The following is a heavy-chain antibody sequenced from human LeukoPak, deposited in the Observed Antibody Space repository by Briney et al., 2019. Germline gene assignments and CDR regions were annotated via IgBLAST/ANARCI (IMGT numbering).Heavy chain of an antibody. D-gene: IGHD5-24*01. CDR1: GYSFTSYW. CDR2: IDPSDSYT. Sequence: GESLKISCKGSGYSFTSYWISWVRQMPGKGLEWMGRIDPSDSYTNYSPSFRGHVTISADKSISTAYLQWSSLKASDTAMYYCARLQVEMATAVDYWGQGTLVTVSS. CDR3: ARLQVEMATAVDY. J-gene: IGHJ4*02. V-gene: IGHV5-10-1*01.